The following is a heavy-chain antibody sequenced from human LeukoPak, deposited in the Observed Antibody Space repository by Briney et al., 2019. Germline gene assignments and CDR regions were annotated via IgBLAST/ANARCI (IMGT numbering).Heavy chain of an antibody. CDR3: ASPEMARDGTYAMDV. D-gene: IGHD5-24*01. CDR1: GFTFSDYY. Sequence: GGSLRLSCAASGFTFSDYYMNWIRQAPGKGLEWVSYISSSGSTIYYADSVKGRFTISRDNAKNSLYLQMNSLRAEDTAVYYCASPEMARDGTYAMDVWGQGTTVTVSS. V-gene: IGHV3-11*01. J-gene: IGHJ6*02. CDR2: ISSSGSTI.